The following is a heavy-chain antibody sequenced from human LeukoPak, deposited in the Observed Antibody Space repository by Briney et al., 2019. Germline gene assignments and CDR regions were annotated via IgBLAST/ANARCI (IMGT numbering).Heavy chain of an antibody. D-gene: IGHD1-1*01. V-gene: IGHV1-69*13. J-gene: IGHJ4*02. CDR1: GGTFSSYA. CDR3: ARVGIISEPTATFYFDY. CDR2: IIPIFGTA. Sequence: GASVKVSCKASGGTFSSYAISWVRQAPGQGLEWMGGIIPIFGTANYAQKFQGRVTITADESTSTAYMELSSLRSEDTAVYYCARVGIISEPTATFYFDYWGQGTLVTVSS.